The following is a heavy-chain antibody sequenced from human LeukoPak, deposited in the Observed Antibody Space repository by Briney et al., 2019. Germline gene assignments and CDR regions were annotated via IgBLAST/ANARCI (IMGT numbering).Heavy chain of an antibody. J-gene: IGHJ2*01. CDR1: GFTFSSYE. CDR3: ARDSARLGEVARTSFDL. V-gene: IGHV3-48*03. CDR2: ISSSGSTI. D-gene: IGHD3-10*01. Sequence: GGSLRLSCAASGFTFSSYEMNWVRQAPGKGLEWVSYISSSGSTIYYADSVKGRFTISRDNAKNSLYLQMNGLRAEDPAVYYCARDSARLGEVARTSFDLWGRGTLVTVSS.